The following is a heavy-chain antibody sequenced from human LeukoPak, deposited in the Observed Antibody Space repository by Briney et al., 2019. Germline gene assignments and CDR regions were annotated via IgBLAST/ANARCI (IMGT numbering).Heavy chain of an antibody. J-gene: IGHJ6*02. V-gene: IGHV1-18*01. Sequence: ASVKVSCKASGYTFTSYGISWVRQAPGRGLEWMGWISAYNGNTNYAQKLQGRVTMTTDTSTSTAYMELRSLRSDDTAVYYCARTELGSGRYGMDVWGQGTTVTVSS. CDR3: ARTELGSGRYGMDV. CDR1: GYTFTSYG. CDR2: ISAYNGNT. D-gene: IGHD3-10*01.